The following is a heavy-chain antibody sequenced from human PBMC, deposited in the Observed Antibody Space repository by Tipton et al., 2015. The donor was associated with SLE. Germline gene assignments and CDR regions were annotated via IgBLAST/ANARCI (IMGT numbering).Heavy chain of an antibody. CDR3: AKGAADIAARPADF. CDR1: GFAFSSYA. Sequence: SLRLSCAASGFAFSSYAMNWVRQAPGKGLEWVSVIYSGGSTDYADSVKGRFSISRENSKNTLYLQMNSLRTEDTAVDYCAKGAADIAARPADFRGQGTLVTVSA. V-gene: IGHV3-23*03. D-gene: IGHD6-6*01. CDR2: IYSGGST. J-gene: IGHJ4*02.